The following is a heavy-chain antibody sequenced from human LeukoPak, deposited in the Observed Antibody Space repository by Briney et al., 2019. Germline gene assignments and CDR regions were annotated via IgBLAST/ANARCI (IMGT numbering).Heavy chain of an antibody. V-gene: IGHV4-4*09. Sequence: SETLSLTCTVSGGSISSYYWSWIRQPPGTGLEWIGDIYTSVSSNYNPSLKSRVTISLDTSKNQFSLKLSSVTAADTAGYYCARRGSIAARSYYYYYMDVWGKGTTVTVSS. CDR1: GGSISSYY. CDR2: IYTSVSS. J-gene: IGHJ6*03. CDR3: ARRGSIAARSYYYYYMDV. D-gene: IGHD6-6*01.